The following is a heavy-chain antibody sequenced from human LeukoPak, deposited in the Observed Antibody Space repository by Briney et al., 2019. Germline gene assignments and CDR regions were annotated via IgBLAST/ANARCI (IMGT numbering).Heavy chain of an antibody. CDR2: IRSKAYGETA. V-gene: IGHV3-49*04. Sequence: GGSLRLSCAASGFTFSTYGMHWVRQAPGKGLEWVGFIRSKAYGETADYAASVKGRFTISRDDSKAIAYLQMNSLKTEDTAVYHCTRDRGAYNLYDYWGQGTLVTVSS. D-gene: IGHD1-1*01. CDR1: GFTFSTYG. J-gene: IGHJ4*02. CDR3: TRDRGAYNLYDY.